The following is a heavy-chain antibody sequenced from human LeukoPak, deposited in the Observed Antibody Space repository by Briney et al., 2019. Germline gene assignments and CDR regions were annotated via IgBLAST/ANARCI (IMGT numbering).Heavy chain of an antibody. CDR3: ARDEISGYYVY. Sequence: GGSLSLSCADSGFTFSNYWMSWVRQAPGRGLGWVANIKEDGSIKQYADSVRGRFSISRDNAKRSLYLQMSSLKAEDSAVYYCARDEISGYYVYWGQGTLVTVSS. CDR2: IKEDGSIK. J-gene: IGHJ4*02. V-gene: IGHV3-7*01. CDR1: GFTFSNYW. D-gene: IGHD1-26*01.